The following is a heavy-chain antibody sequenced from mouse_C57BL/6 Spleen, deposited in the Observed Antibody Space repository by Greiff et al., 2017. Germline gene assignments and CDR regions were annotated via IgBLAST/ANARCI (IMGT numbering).Heavy chain of an antibody. Sequence: EVQLQQSGPGLVKPSQSLSLTCSVTGYSITSGYYWNWIRQFPGNKLEWMGYISYDGSNNYNPSLKNRISITRDTSKNQFFLKLNSVTTEDTATDYCARAVGYFDYWGQGTTLTVSS. J-gene: IGHJ2*01. CDR1: GYSITSGYY. CDR3: ARAVGYFDY. V-gene: IGHV3-6*01. CDR2: ISYDGSN. D-gene: IGHD1-1*02.